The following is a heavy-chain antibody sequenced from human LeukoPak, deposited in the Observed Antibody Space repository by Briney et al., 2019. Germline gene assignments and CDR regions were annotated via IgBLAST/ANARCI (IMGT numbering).Heavy chain of an antibody. CDR3: ARAAAAGYYFDY. D-gene: IGHD6-13*01. V-gene: IGHV3-30*04. CDR1: GFTFSSSA. Sequence: GGSLRLSCAASGFTFSSSAMHWVRQAPGKGLEWVAVISYDGSNKYYADSVKGRFTISRDNSKNTLYLQMNSLRAEDTAVYYCARAAAAGYYFDYWGQGTLVTVSS. CDR2: ISYDGSNK. J-gene: IGHJ4*02.